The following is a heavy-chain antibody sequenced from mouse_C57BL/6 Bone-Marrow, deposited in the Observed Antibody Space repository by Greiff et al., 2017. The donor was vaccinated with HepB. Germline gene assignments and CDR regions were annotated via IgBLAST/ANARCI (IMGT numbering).Heavy chain of an antibody. CDR2: ISYSGST. V-gene: IGHV3-1*01. CDR1: GYSITSGYD. CDR3: ARDRGFAFFDY. D-gene: IGHD3-1*01. J-gene: IGHJ2*01. Sequence: VQLKESGPGMVKPSQSLSLTCTVTGYSITSGYDWHWIRHFPGNKLEWMGYISYSGSTNYNPSLKSRIPITHDTSKNHFFLKLNSVTTEDTATYYCARDRGFAFFDYWGQGTTLTVSS.